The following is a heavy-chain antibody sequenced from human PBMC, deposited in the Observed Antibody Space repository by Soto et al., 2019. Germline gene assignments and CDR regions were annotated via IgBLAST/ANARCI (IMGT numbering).Heavy chain of an antibody. CDR3: AKDLGRASYYYYYYGMDV. D-gene: IGHD1-26*01. Sequence: GGSLILSCAASGFTFSSYAMSWVRQAPGKGLEWVSAISGSGGSTYYADSVKGRFTISRDNSKNTLYLQMNSLRAEDTAVYYCAKDLGRASYYYYYYGMDVWGQGTTVTVSS. CDR2: ISGSGGST. CDR1: GFTFSSYA. J-gene: IGHJ6*02. V-gene: IGHV3-23*01.